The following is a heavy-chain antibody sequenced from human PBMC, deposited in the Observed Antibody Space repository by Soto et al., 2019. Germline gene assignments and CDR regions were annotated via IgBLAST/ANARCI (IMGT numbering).Heavy chain of an antibody. Sequence: EVQLVESEGGLVQRGGSLRLSCAASGFTFNYYWMHWVRQAPGQGLVWVSHIHSDGSTTTYPDSVKGRFTISRDNAKNTLYLQMNSLRAEHTAVYYCVRGDKGGFDLWGQGTTVTVSS. J-gene: IGHJ3*01. CDR3: VRGDKGGFDL. D-gene: IGHD2-21*02. CDR2: IHSDGSTT. V-gene: IGHV3-74*01. CDR1: GFTFNYYW.